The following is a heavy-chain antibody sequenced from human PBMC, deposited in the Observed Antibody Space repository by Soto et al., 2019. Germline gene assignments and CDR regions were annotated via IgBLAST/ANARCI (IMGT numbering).Heavy chain of an antibody. CDR1: GGSFSGYY. J-gene: IGHJ5*02. CDR3: ARGLTGTTDLHWFDP. D-gene: IGHD1-20*01. V-gene: IGHV4-34*01. CDR2: INHSGST. Sequence: SETLSLTCAVYGGSFSGYYWSWIRQPPGKGLEWIGEINHSGSTNYNPSLKSRVTISVDTSKNQFSLKLSSVTAADTAVYYCARGLTGTTDLHWFDPWGQGTLVTVSS.